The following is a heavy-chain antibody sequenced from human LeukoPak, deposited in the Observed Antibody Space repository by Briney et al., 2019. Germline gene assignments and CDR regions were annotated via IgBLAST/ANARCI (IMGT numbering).Heavy chain of an antibody. Sequence: GASVKVSCKASGGTFSSYAISWVRQAPGQRLEWMGWINAGNGNTKYSQKFQGRVTITRDTSASTAYMELSSLRSEDTAVYYCARESPTPHSGCNYWGQGTLVTVSS. CDR3: ARESPTPHSGCNY. V-gene: IGHV1-3*01. CDR2: INAGNGNT. CDR1: GGTFSSYA. D-gene: IGHD5-12*01. J-gene: IGHJ4*02.